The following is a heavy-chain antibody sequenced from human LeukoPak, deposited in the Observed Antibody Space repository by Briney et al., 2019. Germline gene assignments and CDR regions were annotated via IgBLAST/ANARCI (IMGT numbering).Heavy chain of an antibody. J-gene: IGHJ6*02. CDR1: GGSFSGYY. V-gene: IGHV4-34*01. D-gene: IGHD3-10*01. CDR3: ARGRRGGTMVRAAIYYYGMDA. Sequence: SETLSLTCAVYGGSFSGYYWSWIRQPPGKGLEWIGEINHSGSTNYNPSLKSRVTISVDTSKNQVSLKLSSVTAADTAVYYCARGRRGGTMVRAAIYYYGMDAWGQGTTVTVSS. CDR2: INHSGST.